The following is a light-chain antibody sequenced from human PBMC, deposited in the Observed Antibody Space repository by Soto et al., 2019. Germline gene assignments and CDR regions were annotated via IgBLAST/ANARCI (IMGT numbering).Light chain of an antibody. Sequence: MTHSPSSFSASTGYRVTITFLASQGISSYLAWYQQKPGQAPRLLIYRASTRATDIPARFSGSGSGTEFTLTISSLQSEDFALYYCQQYNNGPPATFGQGTKV. CDR2: RAS. CDR1: QGISSY. V-gene: IGKV3-15*01. J-gene: IGKJ1*01. CDR3: QQYNNGPPAT.